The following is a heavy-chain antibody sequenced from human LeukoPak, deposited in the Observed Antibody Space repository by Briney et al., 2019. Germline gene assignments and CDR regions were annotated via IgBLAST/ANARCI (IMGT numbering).Heavy chain of an antibody. J-gene: IGHJ4*02. CDR3: ATPLYDYVWGSSPLGFDY. CDR2: FDPEDGET. CDR1: GYTLTELS. Sequence: ASVKVSCKVSGYTLTELSMHWVRQAPGKGLEWMGGFDPEDGETIYAQKFQGRVTMTEDTSTDTAYMELSSLRSEDTAVYYCATPLYDYVWGSSPLGFDYWGQGTLVTVSS. D-gene: IGHD3-16*01. V-gene: IGHV1-24*01.